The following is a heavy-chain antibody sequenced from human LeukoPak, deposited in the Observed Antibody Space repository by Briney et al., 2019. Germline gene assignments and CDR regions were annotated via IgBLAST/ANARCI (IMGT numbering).Heavy chain of an antibody. CDR3: ARDGGRFWRGYWYHFDY. J-gene: IGHJ4*02. CDR1: GFSISSYT. Sequence: NPGGSLRLSCAASGFSISSYTMNWVRQAPGKGLEWVSSISSSSSYIYYADSVRGRFTISRDNAKNSLYLHMNSLRAEDTAVYYCARDGGRFWRGYWYHFDYWGQGTLVTVSS. CDR2: ISSSSSYI. V-gene: IGHV3-21*01. D-gene: IGHD3-3*01.